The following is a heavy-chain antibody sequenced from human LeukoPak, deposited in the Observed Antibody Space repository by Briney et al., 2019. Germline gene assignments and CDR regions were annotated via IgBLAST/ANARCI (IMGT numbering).Heavy chain of an antibody. CDR2: ISSSSSTM. CDR3: AKSKTVTTEFDH. Sequence: GGSLRLSCAASGFTFSSYGMTWVRQAPGKGLEWVSYISSSSSTMYYADSVKGRFTISRDNAKNSLYLQLNTLRAEDMALYYCAKSKTVTTEFDHWGQGTLVTVSS. V-gene: IGHV3-48*01. J-gene: IGHJ4*02. D-gene: IGHD4-17*01. CDR1: GFTFSSYG.